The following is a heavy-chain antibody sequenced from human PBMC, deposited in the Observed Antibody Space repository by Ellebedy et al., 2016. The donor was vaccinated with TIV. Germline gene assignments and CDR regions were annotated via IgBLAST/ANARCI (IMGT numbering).Heavy chain of an antibody. V-gene: IGHV4-31*09. Sequence: SETLSLTCTVSGGSISSGSYYWSWIRQPPGEGLEWLGHIHFSGSTYYNPSLKSRVTISVDKSKNQFSLKLSSVTAADTAVYYCSRCLGEDSSGSISDYWGQGTLVTVSS. CDR1: GGSISSGSYY. J-gene: IGHJ4*02. CDR2: IHFSGST. D-gene: IGHD3-22*01. CDR3: SRCLGEDSSGSISDY.